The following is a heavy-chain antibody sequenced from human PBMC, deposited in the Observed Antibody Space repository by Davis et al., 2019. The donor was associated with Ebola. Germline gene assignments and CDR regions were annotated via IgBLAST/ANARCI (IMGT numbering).Heavy chain of an antibody. CDR1: GYTFSGNY. D-gene: IGHD3-22*01. CDR2: INPNSGGT. J-gene: IGHJ5*01. Sequence: AASVKVSCKASGYTFSGNYIQWVRQAPGQGLEWMGRINPNSGGTNYAQKFQGRVTMTRDTSINTVYMELSSLRSDDTATYFCAREFVSRPGRLAVVIHNCFDSWGQGTLVSVSS. V-gene: IGHV1-2*06. CDR3: AREFVSRPGRLAVVIHNCFDS.